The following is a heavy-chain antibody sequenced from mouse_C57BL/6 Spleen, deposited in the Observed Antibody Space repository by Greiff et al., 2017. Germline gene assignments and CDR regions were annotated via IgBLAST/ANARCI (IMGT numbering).Heavy chain of an antibody. CDR3: ARRITTVVANYFDY. CDR1: GFTFSDYG. V-gene: IGHV5-17*01. CDR2: ISSGSSTI. D-gene: IGHD1-1*01. J-gene: IGHJ2*01. Sequence: EVKVVESGGGLVKPGGSLKLSCAASGFTFSDYGMHWVRQAPEKGLEWVAYISSGSSTIYYADTVKGRFTISRDNAKNTLFLQMTSLRSEDTAMYYCARRITTVVANYFDYWGQGTTLTVSS.